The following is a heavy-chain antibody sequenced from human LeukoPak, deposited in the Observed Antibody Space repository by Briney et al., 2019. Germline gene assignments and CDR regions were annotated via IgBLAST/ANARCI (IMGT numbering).Heavy chain of an antibody. Sequence: GGSLRLSCTVSGFTVSSNSMSWVRQAPGKGLEWVSFIYSGTTHYSDSVKGRFTISRDNAKNSLYLQMNSLRAEDTALYYCAKDRAAAPSEGYNWFDPWGQGTLVTVSS. D-gene: IGHD6-13*01. CDR2: IYSGTT. CDR1: GFTVSSNS. CDR3: AKDRAAAPSEGYNWFDP. V-gene: IGHV3-53*05. J-gene: IGHJ5*02.